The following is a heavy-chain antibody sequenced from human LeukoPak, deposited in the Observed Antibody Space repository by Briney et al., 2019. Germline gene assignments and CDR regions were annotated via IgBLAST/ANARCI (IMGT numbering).Heavy chain of an antibody. CDR3: ARDLGAFDI. J-gene: IGHJ3*02. Sequence: GASVKGSCQASGYTFTSYYMHWLRQAPGQGVEWMGIINPSGRSTSYAQKLQDRVTMTRDTSTSTVYMELRSLRSEDTAVYYWARDLGAFDIWGQGTMVTVSS. V-gene: IGHV1-46*01. CDR2: INPSGRST. CDR1: GYTFTSYY.